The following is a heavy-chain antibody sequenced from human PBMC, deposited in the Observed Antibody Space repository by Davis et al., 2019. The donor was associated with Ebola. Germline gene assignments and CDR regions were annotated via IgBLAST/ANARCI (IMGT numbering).Heavy chain of an antibody. V-gene: IGHV4-34*01. CDR1: GFTFSNAW. J-gene: IGHJ4*02. Sequence: PGGSLRLSCAASGFTFSNAWMSWIRQPPGKGLEWIGEINHSGSTNYNPSLKSRVTISVDTSKNQFSLKLSSVTAADTAVYYCARGGVVGAGFDYWGQGTLVTVSS. D-gene: IGHD1-26*01. CDR2: INHSGST. CDR3: ARGGVVGAGFDY.